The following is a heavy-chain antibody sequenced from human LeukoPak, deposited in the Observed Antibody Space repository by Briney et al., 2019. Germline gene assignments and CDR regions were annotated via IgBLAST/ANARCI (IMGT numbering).Heavy chain of an antibody. Sequence: SETLSLTCIVSGGSISWSSYYWGWIRQPPGKGLEWIGSMSYSGNTYYNPSLKSRVTISIDTSKNQFSLELSSATAADTAVYYCARDGRGGTPVLTYTDSWGQGTLVTVSS. D-gene: IGHD4-23*01. CDR3: ARDGRGGTPVLTYTDS. CDR2: MSYSGNT. CDR1: GGSISWSSYY. J-gene: IGHJ4*02. V-gene: IGHV4-39*07.